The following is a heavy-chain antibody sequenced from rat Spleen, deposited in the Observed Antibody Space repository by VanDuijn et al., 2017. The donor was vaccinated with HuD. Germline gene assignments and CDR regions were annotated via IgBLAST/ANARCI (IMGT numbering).Heavy chain of an antibody. CDR1: GFTFNNYW. V-gene: IGHV5-31*01. Sequence: EVQLVESGGGLVQPGRSLRLSCVASGFTFNNYWMTWIRQAPGKGLEWIASITNTGASTYYPDSVKGRFTISRDNAKTTLYPQMNSLRSEDTATYYCTARFDWFAYWGQGTLLTVSS. CDR3: TARFDWFAY. CDR2: ITNTGAST. J-gene: IGHJ3*01.